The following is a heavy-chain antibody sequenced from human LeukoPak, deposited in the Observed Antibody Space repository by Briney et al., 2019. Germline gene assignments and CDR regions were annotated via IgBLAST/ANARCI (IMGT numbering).Heavy chain of an antibody. J-gene: IGHJ4*02. CDR3: ARSYYYDGFDYSLGY. D-gene: IGHD3-22*01. Sequence: SETLSLTCAVYGGSFSDYYWSWVRQPPGKGLEWIGEINHSGTNRYNPSLKNRLTISIDTSKNQFSLKLSSVTAADTAKYYCARSYYYDGFDYSLGYWGQGTLVTVSS. CDR1: GGSFSDYY. V-gene: IGHV4-34*01. CDR2: INHSGTN.